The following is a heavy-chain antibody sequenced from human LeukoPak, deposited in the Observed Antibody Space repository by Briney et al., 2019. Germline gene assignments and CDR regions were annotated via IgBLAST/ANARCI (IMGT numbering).Heavy chain of an antibody. CDR2: IYHSGST. D-gene: IGHD6-13*01. Sequence: SETLSLTCAVSGGSISSGGYSWSWIRQPPGKGLEWIGYIYHSGSTYYNPSLKSRVTISVDRSKNQFSLKLSSVTAADTAVYYCARLVAATGNFDYWGQGTLVAVSS. CDR3: ARLVAATGNFDY. V-gene: IGHV4-30-2*01. J-gene: IGHJ4*02. CDR1: GGSISSGGYS.